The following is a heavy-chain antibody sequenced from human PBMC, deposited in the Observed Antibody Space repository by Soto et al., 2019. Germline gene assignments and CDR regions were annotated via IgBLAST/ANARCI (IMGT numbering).Heavy chain of an antibody. Sequence: GGSLRLSCTASGFTFGDYAMSWFRQAPGKGLEWVGCIRSKAYGGTTEYAASVKGRFTISRDDSKSIAYLQINSLKTEDTAVYYCTRDRGVAAAGTFWAPPLKYGMDVWGQGTTVTVSS. V-gene: IGHV3-49*03. J-gene: IGHJ6*01. D-gene: IGHD6-13*01. CDR3: TRDRGVAAAGTFWAPPLKYGMDV. CDR1: GFTFGDYA. CDR2: IRSKAYGGTT.